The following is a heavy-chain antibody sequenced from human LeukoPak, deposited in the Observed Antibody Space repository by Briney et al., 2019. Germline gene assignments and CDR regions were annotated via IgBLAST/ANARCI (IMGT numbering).Heavy chain of an antibody. D-gene: IGHD6-19*01. V-gene: IGHV1-18*04. CDR3: AREGDSAGWYRPAFRLLDY. CDR2: ISGYNAET. J-gene: IGHJ4*02. Sequence: PGASVKVSCKTSGYTFTSYGLYWVRQAPGQGPEWMGWISGYNAETNYARKFQGRVTMTTDTSTTTAYMELTSLTSDDTALYYCAREGDSAGWYRPAFRLLDYWGQGTMVTVSS. CDR1: GYTFTSYG.